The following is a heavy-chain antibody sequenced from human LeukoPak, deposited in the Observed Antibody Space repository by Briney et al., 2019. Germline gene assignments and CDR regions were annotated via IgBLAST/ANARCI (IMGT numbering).Heavy chain of an antibody. CDR3: ARHPGGRYSYGSHGYYYGMDV. J-gene: IGHJ6*02. D-gene: IGHD5-18*01. Sequence: SENLSLTCTVSGGSICRDDWSWIPQPPGKGLEGMGYIYYSGRTNYNPTLNSRVTISVDTSKNQSSLKLSSVTAADTAVYYCARHPGGRYSYGSHGYYYGMDVWGQGTTVTVSS. CDR1: GGSICRDD. CDR2: IYYSGRT. V-gene: IGHV4-59*08.